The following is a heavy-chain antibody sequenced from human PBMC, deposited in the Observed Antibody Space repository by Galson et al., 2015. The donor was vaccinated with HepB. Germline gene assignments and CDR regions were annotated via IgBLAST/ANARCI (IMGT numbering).Heavy chain of an antibody. CDR3: ARVGVGDYYYDCSAYNDY. J-gene: IGHJ4*03. V-gene: IGHV3-48*02. D-gene: IGHD3-22*01. CDR2: ISSSSRTI. CDR1: GFTFNSYS. Sequence: SLRLSCAASGFTFNSYSMNWVRQAPGKGLEWVSYISSSSRTILYADSVKGRFTISRDNAKSSLYLQMNSLRDEDTAVYYCARVGVGDYYYDCSAYNDYWGKGTLVTVSS.